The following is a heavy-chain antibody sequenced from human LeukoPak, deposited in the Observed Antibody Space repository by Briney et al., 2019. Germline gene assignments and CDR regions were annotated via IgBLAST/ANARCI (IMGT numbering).Heavy chain of an antibody. V-gene: IGHV4-34*01. CDR2: INHSGST. CDR1: SGSFSGYY. D-gene: IGHD6-19*01. CDR3: ARSAVAGKGETLNWFDP. J-gene: IGHJ5*02. Sequence: SETLSLTCAVYSGSFSGYYWSWIRQPPGKGLEWIGEINHSGSTNYNPSLKSRVTISVDTSKNQFSLKLSSVTAADTAVYYCARSAVAGKGETLNWFDPWGQGTLVTVSS.